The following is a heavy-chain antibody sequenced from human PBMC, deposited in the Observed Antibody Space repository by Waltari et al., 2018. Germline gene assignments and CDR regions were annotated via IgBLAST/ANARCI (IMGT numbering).Heavy chain of an antibody. V-gene: IGHV3-23*01. CDR3: VRGPYTSCFTSGDM. Sequence: EVQLLESGGELVQPGGSLRLSCAASGFPFINFSMRVIRQAPGKGLEWVSCISGSGQNTYYTDSVKGRFTISRDNSKKTLFLQMTDLTADDMAVYYCVRGPYTSCFTSGDMWGPGTMVAVS. D-gene: IGHD2-2*02. CDR2: ISGSGQNT. CDR1: GFPFINFS. J-gene: IGHJ3*01.